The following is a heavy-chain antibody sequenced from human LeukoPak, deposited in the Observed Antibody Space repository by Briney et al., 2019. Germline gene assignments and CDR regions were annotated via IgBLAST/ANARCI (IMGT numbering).Heavy chain of an antibody. J-gene: IGHJ4*02. V-gene: IGHV4-30-4*01. CDR1: GGSISSGDYY. CDR2: IYYSGST. D-gene: IGHD3-3*01. CDR3: AREVYYDFWSGYPDH. Sequence: SETLSLTCTVSGGSISSGDYYWSWIRQPPGKGLEWIGYIYYSGSTYYNPSLKSRVTISVDTSKNQFSLKLSSVTAADTAVYYCAREVYYDFWSGYPDHWGQGTLVTVSS.